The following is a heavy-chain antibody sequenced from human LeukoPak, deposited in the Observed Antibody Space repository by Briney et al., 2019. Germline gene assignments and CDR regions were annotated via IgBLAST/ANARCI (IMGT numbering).Heavy chain of an antibody. J-gene: IGHJ4*02. D-gene: IGHD3-16*02. CDR3: ARDLSYHYSTDY. Sequence: GGSLRLSCAASGFTFSSYAMHWVRQAPGKGLEWVAFISYDGSNKYYADSVKGRFTISRDNFKNTLFLQMDTLIPEDTAVYYCARDLSYHYSTDYWGQGTLVTVSS. CDR2: ISYDGSNK. V-gene: IGHV3-30-3*01. CDR1: GFTFSSYA.